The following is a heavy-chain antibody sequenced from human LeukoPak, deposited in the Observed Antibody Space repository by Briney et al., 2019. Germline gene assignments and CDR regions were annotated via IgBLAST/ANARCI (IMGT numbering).Heavy chain of an antibody. D-gene: IGHD1-26*01. CDR1: GFTFSDYY. J-gene: IGHJ4*02. V-gene: IGHV3-11*01. CDR3: ARDRVGRLPVFDY. CDR2: ISSSGSTI. Sequence: GGSLRLSCAAPGFTFSDYYMSWIRQAPGKGLEWVSYISSSGSTIYYADSVKGRFTISRDNAKNSLYPQMNSLRAEDTAVYYCARDRVGRLPVFDYWGQGTLVTASS.